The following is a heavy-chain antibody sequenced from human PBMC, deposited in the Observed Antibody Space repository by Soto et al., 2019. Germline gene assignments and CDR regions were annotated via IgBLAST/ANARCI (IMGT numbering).Heavy chain of an antibody. Sequence: GGSLRLSCAASGFTFSNAWMNWVRQAPGKGLEWVGRIKSKTDGGTTDYAAPVKGRFTISRDDSKNTLYLQMNSLKTEDTAVYYCTTDERPGSIMITRDTWFYWGQGTLVTSPQ. V-gene: IGHV3-15*07. CDR3: TTDERPGSIMITRDTWFY. D-gene: IGHD3-16*01. J-gene: IGHJ4*02. CDR1: GFTFSNAW. CDR2: IKSKTDGGTT.